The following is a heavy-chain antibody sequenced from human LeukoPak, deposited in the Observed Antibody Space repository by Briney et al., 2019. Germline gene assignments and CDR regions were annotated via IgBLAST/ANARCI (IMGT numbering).Heavy chain of an antibody. CDR2: SYPGDSAT. D-gene: IGHD3-22*01. Sequence: ESLKISCMCSDYSFTSYWIGWVRQLPGKGRDWMGISYPGDSATRYSPSFQGQVTISAEKSTSTGYLQWSSLKASDTAMYHCASQGGYYDSSGYDAFDIWGQGTMVTVSS. CDR3: ASQGGYYDSSGYDAFDI. V-gene: IGHV5-51*01. CDR1: DYSFTSYW. J-gene: IGHJ3*02.